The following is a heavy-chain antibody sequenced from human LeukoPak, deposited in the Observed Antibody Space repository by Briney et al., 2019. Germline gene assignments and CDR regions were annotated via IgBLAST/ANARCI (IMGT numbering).Heavy chain of an antibody. CDR3: ARVTIEYCSSTSCYPYYYYYMDV. CDR2: IYTSGST. J-gene: IGHJ6*03. V-gene: IGHV4-61*02. Sequence: SETLSLTCTVSGGSISSGSYYWSWIRQPAGKGLEWIGRIYTSGSTNYNPSLKGRVTISVDTSKNQFSLKLSSVTAADTAVYYCARVTIEYCSSTSCYPYYYYYMDVWGKGTTVTVSS. D-gene: IGHD2-2*01. CDR1: GGSISSGSYY.